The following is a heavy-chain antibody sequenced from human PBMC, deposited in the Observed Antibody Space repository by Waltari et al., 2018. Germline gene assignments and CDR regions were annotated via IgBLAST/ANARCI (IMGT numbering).Heavy chain of an antibody. J-gene: IGHJ4*02. CDR2: IYHAGDT. V-gene: IGHV4-38-2*01. CDR1: RYSINSGYY. Sequence: QVQLQESGPGLVKPSETLSLTCDVSRYSINSGYYWGWIRQSPGKGLEWIATIYHAGDTFYNPPLKSRVTISMDTSKNQFSLKLNSVTAADTAVYFCSRQVLGYCTSAACRRLESWGQGTLVTVSS. D-gene: IGHD2-2*03. CDR3: SRQVLGYCTSAACRRLES.